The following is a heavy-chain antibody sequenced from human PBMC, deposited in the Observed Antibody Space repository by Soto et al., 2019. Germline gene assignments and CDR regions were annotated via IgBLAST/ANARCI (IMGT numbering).Heavy chain of an antibody. CDR1: GVTFSTYG. Sequence: QVQLVESGGGVVQPGRSLRLSCAASGVTFSTYGMHWVRQAPGKGLKWVAVIWYDGSNKYYADTVKSRFTISRDNSKNTLYLQMNSLRAEDTAVYYCARGSIPGSSWGRGYYFDYWGQGTLVTVSS. V-gene: IGHV3-33*01. CDR3: ARGSIPGSSWGRGYYFDY. J-gene: IGHJ4*02. D-gene: IGHD6-13*01. CDR2: IWYDGSNK.